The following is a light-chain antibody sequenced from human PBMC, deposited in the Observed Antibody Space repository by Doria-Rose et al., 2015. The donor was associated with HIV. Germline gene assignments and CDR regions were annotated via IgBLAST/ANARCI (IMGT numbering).Light chain of an antibody. CDR1: QSLLYTSKNY. CDR3: QQYYDTPS. CDR2: WAS. V-gene: IGKV4-1*01. Sequence: DIRVTQSPESLGMSLGERATLNCKSNQSLLYTSKNYLAWYQQKPGQPPNLLIYWASTRQSGVPARFSGSGSGTDFTLTISSLEAEDVAVYDCQQYYDTPSFGPGTTVDIK. J-gene: IGKJ3*01.